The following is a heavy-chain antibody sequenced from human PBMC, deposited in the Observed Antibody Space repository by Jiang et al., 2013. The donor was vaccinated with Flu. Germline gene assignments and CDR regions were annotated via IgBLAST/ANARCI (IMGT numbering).Heavy chain of an antibody. CDR2: IYYSGST. CDR1: GGSISSSNYY. Sequence: GPGLVKPSETLSLTCTVSGGSISSSNYYWGWIRQPPGKGLEWIGSIYYSGSTFYNPSLKSRVTISVDTSKNQFSLKLISVTAADTAVYYCARQDNHYYHWLDYWGQGTLVTVSS. D-gene: IGHD1-20*01. J-gene: IGHJ4*02. V-gene: IGHV4-39*01. CDR3: ARQDNHYYHWLDY.